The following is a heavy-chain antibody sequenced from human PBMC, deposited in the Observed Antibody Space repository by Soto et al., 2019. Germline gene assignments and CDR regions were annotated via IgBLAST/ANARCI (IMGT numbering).Heavy chain of an antibody. D-gene: IGHD4-4*01. CDR1: GFMFRSYA. CDR2: IWYDGSTK. J-gene: IGHJ4*02. Sequence: GGSLRLSCAASGFMFRSYAMHWVRQAPGKGLEWVAGIWYDGSTKYYGDSVKGRYSISRDNSKNMLDLQMNSLRAADTAVYYCAREMGHSNPFDYWGQGTLVTVSS. V-gene: IGHV3-33*01. CDR3: AREMGHSNPFDY.